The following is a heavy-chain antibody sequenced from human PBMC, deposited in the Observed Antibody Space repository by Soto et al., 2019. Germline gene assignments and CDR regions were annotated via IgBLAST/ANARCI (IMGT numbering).Heavy chain of an antibody. CDR1: GGTFSTYA. V-gene: IGHV1-69*05. CDR3: ASGIQLWLRRINNGYSG. Sequence: QVQLVQSGAEVKKPESSVKVSCKAPGGTFSTYAISWVRQAPGQGLEWMGGIIPMFGTANYAQRFQDRVTXTXXEYTNTGYMELSSLRSEDTAVYFCASGIQLWLRRINNGYSGWGQGTLVTVSS. D-gene: IGHD5-18*01. J-gene: IGHJ4*02. CDR2: IIPMFGTA.